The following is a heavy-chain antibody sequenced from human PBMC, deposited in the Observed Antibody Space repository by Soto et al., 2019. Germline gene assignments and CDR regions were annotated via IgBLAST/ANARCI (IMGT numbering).Heavy chain of an antibody. CDR1: GFTLRGYW. J-gene: IGHJ4*02. CDR2: INSDGSST. Sequence: EVQLVESGGGLVQPGGSLRLSCAASGFTLRGYWMHWVRQAPGKGLVWVSRINSDGSSTSYADSVKGRFTISRDNAKNTLYLQMNSLRAEDTAVYYCAKDGRLGQFGYWGQGTLVTASS. CDR3: AKDGRLGQFGY. D-gene: IGHD1-1*01. V-gene: IGHV3-74*01.